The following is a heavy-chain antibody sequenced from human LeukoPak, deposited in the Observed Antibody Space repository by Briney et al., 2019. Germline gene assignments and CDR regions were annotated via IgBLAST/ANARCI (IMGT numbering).Heavy chain of an antibody. V-gene: IGHV3-23*01. CDR2: ISGSGGST. J-gene: IGHJ6*02. CDR3: AKDHFPGVRGRYGMDV. Sequence: PGGSLRLSCAASGFTFSSYAMSWVRQAPGKGLGWVSAISGSGGSTYYADSVKGRFTISRDNSKNTLYLQMNSLRAEDTAVYYCAKDHFPGVRGRYGMDVWGQGTTVTVSS. CDR1: GFTFSSYA. D-gene: IGHD3-10*01.